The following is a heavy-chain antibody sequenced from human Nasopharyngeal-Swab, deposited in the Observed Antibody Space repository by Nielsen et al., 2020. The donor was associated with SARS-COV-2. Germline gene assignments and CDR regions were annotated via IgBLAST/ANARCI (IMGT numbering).Heavy chain of an antibody. V-gene: IGHV3-7*03. CDR2: IKQDGGEK. D-gene: IGHD3-3*01. CDR3: ARNDFWSGYYKVPMDV. Sequence: RQSPGEGLEWVANIKQDGGEKYYVDSVKGRFTISRDNAKNSLYLQMNSLRAEDTAVYYCARNDFWSGYYKVPMDVWGKGTTVTVSS. J-gene: IGHJ6*03.